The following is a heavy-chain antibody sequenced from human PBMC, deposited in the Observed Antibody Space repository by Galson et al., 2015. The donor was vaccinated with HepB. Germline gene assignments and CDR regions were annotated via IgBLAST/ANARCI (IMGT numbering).Heavy chain of an antibody. CDR1: GDSFRGYY. D-gene: IGHD6-19*01. Sequence: LSLTCAVYGDSFRGYYWSWIRQPPGKGPEWIGEINDRGSTNYNPSLKSRLTISGDTSNNQFSLKLTSVTAADTAVYFCARIGHSSGWAFDSWGQGTPVTVSS. V-gene: IGHV4-34*01. J-gene: IGHJ4*02. CDR2: INDRGST. CDR3: ARIGHSSGWAFDS.